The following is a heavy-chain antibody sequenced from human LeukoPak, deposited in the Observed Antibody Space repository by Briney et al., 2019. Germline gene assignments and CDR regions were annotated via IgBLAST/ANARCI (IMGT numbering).Heavy chain of an antibody. CDR3: ARHPYCSGGSCYSNDAFDI. Sequence: GESLKISCKGSGYSFTSYWIGWVRQMPGKGLEWMGIIYPGDSDTRYSPSFQGQVTLSADKSISTAYLQWSSLKASDTAMYYCARHPYCSGGSCYSNDAFDIWGQGTMVTVSS. J-gene: IGHJ3*02. D-gene: IGHD2-15*01. V-gene: IGHV5-51*01. CDR2: IYPGDSDT. CDR1: GYSFTSYW.